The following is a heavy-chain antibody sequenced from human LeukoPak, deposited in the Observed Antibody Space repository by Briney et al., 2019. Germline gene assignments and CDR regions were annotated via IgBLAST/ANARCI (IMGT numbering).Heavy chain of an antibody. Sequence: GGSLRLSCAAPGVTFSSYGMHWVRQAPGKGLEWVAFIRYDGSNKYYADSVKGRFTISRDNSKNTLYLQVNSLRAEDTAVYYCAKVATIFGVDNFDYWGQGTLVTVSS. CDR2: IRYDGSNK. J-gene: IGHJ4*02. CDR3: AKVATIFGVDNFDY. D-gene: IGHD3-3*01. CDR1: GVTFSSYG. V-gene: IGHV3-30*02.